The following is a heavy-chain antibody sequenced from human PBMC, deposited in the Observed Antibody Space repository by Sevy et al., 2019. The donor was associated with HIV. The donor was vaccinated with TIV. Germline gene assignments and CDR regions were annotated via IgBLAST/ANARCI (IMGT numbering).Heavy chain of an antibody. CDR1: GGTFSSYA. D-gene: IGHD1-26*01. J-gene: IGHJ6*03. CDR3: ARGPINSGSYYRPSYYYYMDV. Sequence: APVKVSCKASGGTFSSYAISWVRQAPGQGLEWMGGIIPIFGTANYAQKFQGRVTITADESTSTAYMELSSLRSEDTAVYYCARGPINSGSYYRPSYYYYMDVWGKGTTVTVSS. CDR2: IIPIFGTA. V-gene: IGHV1-69*13.